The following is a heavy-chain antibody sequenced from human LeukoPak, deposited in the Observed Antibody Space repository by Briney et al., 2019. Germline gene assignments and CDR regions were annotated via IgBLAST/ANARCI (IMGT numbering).Heavy chain of an antibody. CDR3: ARATTYDILTGYFDY. V-gene: IGHV3-21*01. D-gene: IGHD3-9*01. CDR2: TSSSSSYI. Sequence: NPGGSLRLSCAASGFTFSSYTMNWVRQAPGKGLEWVSSTSSSSSYIYYAESVKGRFTMSRDNAKNSLYLQMNSLRAEDTAVYYCARATTYDILTGYFDYWGQGTLVTVSS. CDR1: GFTFSSYT. J-gene: IGHJ4*02.